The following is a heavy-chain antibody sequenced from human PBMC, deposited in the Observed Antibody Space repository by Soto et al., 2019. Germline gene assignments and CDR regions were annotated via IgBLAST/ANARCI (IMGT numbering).Heavy chain of an antibody. J-gene: IGHJ4*02. CDR3: ARLETYSSGWYYFDY. V-gene: IGHV5-51*01. D-gene: IGHD6-19*01. CDR1: GHSFTSYW. CDR2: IYPGDSDT. Sequence: GESLKISCKGSGHSFTSYWIGWVRQMPGKGLEWMGIIYPGDSDTRYSPSFQGQVTISADKSISTAYLQWSSLKASDTAMYYCARLETYSSGWYYFDYWGQGTLVTVSS.